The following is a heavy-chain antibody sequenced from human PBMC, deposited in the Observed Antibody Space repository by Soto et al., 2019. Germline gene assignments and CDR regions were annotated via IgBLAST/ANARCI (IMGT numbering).Heavy chain of an antibody. D-gene: IGHD3-10*01. V-gene: IGHV1-18*01. CDR2: ISAYNGNT. CDR3: ARLVLWFGEATLYFDY. CDR1: GYTFTSYG. Sequence: ASVKVSCKASGYTFTSYGISWVRQAPRQGLEWMGWISAYNGNTNYAQKLQGRVTMTTDTSTSTAYMELRSLRSDDTAVYYCARLVLWFGEATLYFDYWCQGTLVTVSS. J-gene: IGHJ4*02.